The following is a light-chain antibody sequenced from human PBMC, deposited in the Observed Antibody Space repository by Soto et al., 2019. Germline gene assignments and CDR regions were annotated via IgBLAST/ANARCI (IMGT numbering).Light chain of an antibody. CDR3: QQLTDWPPQWT. J-gene: IGKJ1*01. V-gene: IGKV3D-20*02. CDR2: DAS. Sequence: ESLLTQSPGTLSLSPGERATLSCRASQSVSSSYLAWYQQKPGQAPRLLIYDASSRATGIPARFSGSGSGTDFTPTISSLEPEDFAVYYCQQLTDWPPQWTFGQGTKVDIK. CDR1: QSVSSSY.